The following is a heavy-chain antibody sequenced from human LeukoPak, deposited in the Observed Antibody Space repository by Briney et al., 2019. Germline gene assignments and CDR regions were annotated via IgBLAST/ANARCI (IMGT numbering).Heavy chain of an antibody. CDR2: IIPIFGTA. D-gene: IGHD6-19*01. CDR1: GGTFSSYA. CDR3: ARDRSVAGTFWFDP. Sequence: SVKVSCKASGGTFSSYAISWVRQAPGQGLEWMGGIIPIFGTANYAQKFQGRVTITTDESTSTAYMELSSLRSEDTAVYYCARDRSVAGTFWFDPWGQGTLVTGSS. J-gene: IGHJ5*02. V-gene: IGHV1-69*05.